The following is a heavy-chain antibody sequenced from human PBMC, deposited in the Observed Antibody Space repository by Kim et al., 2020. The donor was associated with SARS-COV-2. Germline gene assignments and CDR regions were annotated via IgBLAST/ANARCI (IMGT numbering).Heavy chain of an antibody. V-gene: IGHV3-23*01. CDR3: AKAYFDRYYYGMDV. CDR2: ISGTSVNT. CDR1: RFTFYTYA. J-gene: IGHJ6*02. D-gene: IGHD3-9*01. Sequence: GGSLRLSCAASRFTFYTYAMSWVRQAPGKGLEWVSAISGTSVNTFYADSVKGRFTISRDNSKNTLYLQMNSLRAEDTAVYYCAKAYFDRYYYGMDVWGQGTTVTVSS.